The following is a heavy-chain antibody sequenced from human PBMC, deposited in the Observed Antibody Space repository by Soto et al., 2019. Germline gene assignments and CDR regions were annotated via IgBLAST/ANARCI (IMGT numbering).Heavy chain of an antibody. D-gene: IGHD3-16*02. V-gene: IGHV4-34*01. CDR1: GGSLSGYY. Sequence: ESRSLTGAVYGGSLSGYYWCWIRQPPGKGLEWIGEINHSGSTNYNPSLKSRVTISVDTSKNQFSLKLSSVTAADTAVYYCARGDYEYVWGSYRPQGFDPWGQGTLVTVPS. CDR3: ARGDYEYVWGSYRPQGFDP. J-gene: IGHJ5*02. CDR2: INHSGST.